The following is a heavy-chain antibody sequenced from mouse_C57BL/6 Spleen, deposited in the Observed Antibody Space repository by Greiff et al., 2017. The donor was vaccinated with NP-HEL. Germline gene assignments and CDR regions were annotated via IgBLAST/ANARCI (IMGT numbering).Heavy chain of an antibody. J-gene: IGHJ4*01. Sequence: QVHVKQPGAELVMPGASVKLSCKASGYTFTSYWMHWVKQRPGQGLEWIGEIDPSDSYTNYNQKFKGKSTLTVDKSSSTAYMQLSSLTSEDSAVYYCARSGNTVVAPWAMDYWGQGTSVTVSS. CDR1: GYTFTSYW. CDR2: IDPSDSYT. V-gene: IGHV1-69*01. D-gene: IGHD1-1*01. CDR3: ARSGNTVVAPWAMDY.